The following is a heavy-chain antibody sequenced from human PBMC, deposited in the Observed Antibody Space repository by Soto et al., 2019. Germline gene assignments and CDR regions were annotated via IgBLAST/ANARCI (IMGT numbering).Heavy chain of an antibody. J-gene: IGHJ4*02. CDR1: GYTFTSYS. CDR3: ARGGGYSSGWYTLVY. CDR2: INAGNGNT. V-gene: IGHV1-3*01. Sequence: ASVKVSCNASGYTFTSYSMHWVRQAPGQRLEWMGWINAGNGNTKYSQKFQGRVTITRDTSASTAYMELSSLRSEDTAVYYCARGGGYSSGWYTLVYWGQGTLVTVSS. D-gene: IGHD6-19*01.